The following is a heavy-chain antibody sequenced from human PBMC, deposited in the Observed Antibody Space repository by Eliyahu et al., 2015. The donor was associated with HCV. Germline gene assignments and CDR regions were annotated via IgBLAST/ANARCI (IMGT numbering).Heavy chain of an antibody. J-gene: IGHJ3*02. CDR1: GASXSXNXXA. CDR2: TYYRSKWYN. V-gene: IGHV6-1*01. D-gene: IGHD6-19*01. Sequence: QVQLQQSGPXLVKPSQTLSLXCAISGASXSXNXXAWXWXRQSPSRGLEWLGRTYYRSKWYNDYAVSVKSRITINPDTSKNQFSLQLNSVTPEDTAVYYCASEGRSQWLPRGAAFAFDIWGQGTMVTVSS. CDR3: ASEGRSQWLPRGAAFAFDI.